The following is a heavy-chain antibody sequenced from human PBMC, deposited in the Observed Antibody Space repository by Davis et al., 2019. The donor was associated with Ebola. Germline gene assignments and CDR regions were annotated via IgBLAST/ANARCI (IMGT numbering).Heavy chain of an antibody. CDR1: AGSSSGYY. D-gene: IGHD3-10*01. V-gene: IGHV4-34*01. CDR3: ARGPGMVRGVRPYYYGMDV. CDR2: INHSGST. Sequence: SETLSLTCAVYAGSSSGYYWSWTRQPPGKGLEWIGEINHSGSTNYNPSLKSRVTISVDTSKNQFSLKLSSVTAADTAVYYCARGPGMVRGVRPYYYGMDVWGQGTTVTVSS. J-gene: IGHJ6*02.